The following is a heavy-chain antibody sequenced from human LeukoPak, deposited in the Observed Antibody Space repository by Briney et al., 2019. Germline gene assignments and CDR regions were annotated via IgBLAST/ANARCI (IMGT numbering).Heavy chain of an antibody. V-gene: IGHV3-66*01. Sequence: GGSLRLSCSASGFTVSENYMSWIRQAPGKGLEWVSLIYTGGTTYYADSVQDRFTISRDTSKNIVYLQMNSLSAEDTAVYYCAGADASTWHGAKYWGQGTLVTVSS. CDR3: AGADASTWHGAKY. D-gene: IGHD6-13*01. CDR1: GFTVSENY. CDR2: IYTGGTT. J-gene: IGHJ4*02.